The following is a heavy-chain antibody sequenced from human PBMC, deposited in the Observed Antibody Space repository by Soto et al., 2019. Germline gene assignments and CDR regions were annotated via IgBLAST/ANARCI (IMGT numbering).Heavy chain of an antibody. CDR2: IYNGGST. V-gene: IGHV4-30-4*01. D-gene: IGHD7-27*01. CDR1: GGSISHVYYY. CDR3: ATVSSGEQVDS. J-gene: IGHJ4*02. Sequence: QVQLQESGPGLLKPSQTLSLTCAVSGGSISHVYYYWSWIRQLPDKGLEWIGHIYNGGSTYNNPSLTSRVTISVDTSRNQSSRQLTSVSAADTAVYYCATVSSGEQVDSWGRGILVTVSS.